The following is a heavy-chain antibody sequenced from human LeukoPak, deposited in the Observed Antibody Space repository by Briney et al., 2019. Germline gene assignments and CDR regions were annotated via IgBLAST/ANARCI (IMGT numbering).Heavy chain of an antibody. CDR3: AGQPLTAYNWFDP. V-gene: IGHV4-34*01. J-gene: IGHJ5*02. CDR2: INHSGST. CDR1: GGSFNGYY. Sequence: SEALSLTCAVYGGSFNGYYWSWIRQPPGKELEWIGEINHSGSTNYNPSLKSRLAISVDTSKNQFSLKLSSVTAADTAVYYCAGQPLTAYNWFDPWGQGTLVSVSS.